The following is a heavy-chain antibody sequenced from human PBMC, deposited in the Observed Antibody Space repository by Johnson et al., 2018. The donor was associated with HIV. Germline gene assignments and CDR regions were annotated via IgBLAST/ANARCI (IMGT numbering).Heavy chain of an antibody. V-gene: IGHV3-20*04. CDR3: ARAYYDSRGYYPHAFHV. CDR2: INWNGGST. Sequence: VQLVESGGGVVRPGGSLRLSCAASGFTFHDYGLSWVRQAPGKGLEWVSGINWNGGSTGYADSVKGRFPISRDNSKNSLYLQMSSLRAEDTAVYYCARAYYDSRGYYPHAFHVWGQGTVVTVSS. D-gene: IGHD3-22*01. J-gene: IGHJ3*01. CDR1: GFTFHDYG.